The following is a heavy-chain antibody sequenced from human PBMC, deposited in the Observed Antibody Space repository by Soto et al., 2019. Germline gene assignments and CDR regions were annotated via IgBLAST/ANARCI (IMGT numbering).Heavy chain of an antibody. Sequence: EVQLLESGGGLVQPGGSLRLSCAASGFTFSSYAMSWVRQAPGKGLEWVSAISGSGGSTYYADSVKGRFTISRDNSKNMLYLQMNSLRAEDTAVYYCDREARFLEWFSLFDYWGQGTLVTVSS. CDR3: DREARFLEWFSLFDY. V-gene: IGHV3-23*01. D-gene: IGHD3-3*01. CDR1: GFTFSSYA. CDR2: ISGSGGST. J-gene: IGHJ4*02.